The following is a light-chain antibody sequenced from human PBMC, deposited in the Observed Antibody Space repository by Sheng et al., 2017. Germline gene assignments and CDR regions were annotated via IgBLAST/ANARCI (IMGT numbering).Light chain of an antibody. CDR3: QKYKGWT. Sequence: DIQMTQSPSAMSASTGDRVTITCRASQVISNYLAWYQQKPGKVPKILIYDASTLQSGVSSRFSGSGHGTDFTLTISSLQPEDAATYYCQKYKGWTFGQGTKVEIK. CDR2: DAS. CDR1: QVISNY. J-gene: IGKJ1*01. V-gene: IGKV1-27*01.